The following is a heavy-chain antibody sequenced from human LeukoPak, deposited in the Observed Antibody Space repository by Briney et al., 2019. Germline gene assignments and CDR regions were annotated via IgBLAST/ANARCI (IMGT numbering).Heavy chain of an antibody. Sequence: GGSLRLSCTASGFTFGDYGMSWVRQAPGKGLEWVGFIRSKAYGGTTEYAASVKGRFTISRDDSKSIAYLQVNSLKTEDTAVYYCTGSFGELSFFAHWGQGTLVTVSS. V-gene: IGHV3-49*04. CDR1: GFTFGDYG. CDR2: IRSKAYGGTT. CDR3: TGSFGELSFFAH. J-gene: IGHJ4*02. D-gene: IGHD3-10*01.